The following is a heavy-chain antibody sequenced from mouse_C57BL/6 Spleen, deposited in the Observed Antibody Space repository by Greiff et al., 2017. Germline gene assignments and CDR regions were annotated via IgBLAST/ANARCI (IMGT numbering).Heavy chain of an antibody. V-gene: IGHV14-4*01. CDR2: IDPENGDT. Sequence: VQLKQSGAELVRPGASVKLSCTASGFNIKDDYMHWVKQRPEQGLEWIGWIDPENGDTEYASKFQGKATITADTSSNTAYLQLSSLTSEDTAVYYCTTYTTVAATRAMDYWGQGTSVTVSS. J-gene: IGHJ4*01. CDR1: GFNIKDDY. CDR3: TTYTTVAATRAMDY. D-gene: IGHD1-1*01.